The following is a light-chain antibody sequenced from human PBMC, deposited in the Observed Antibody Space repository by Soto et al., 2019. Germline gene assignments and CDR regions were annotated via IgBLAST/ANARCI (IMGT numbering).Light chain of an antibody. J-gene: IGLJ2*01. CDR2: SNN. V-gene: IGLV1-44*01. Sequence: QSVLTQPPSASGTPGQRISISCSGSNSNIGSNTVNWYQQVPGAAPQLLIYSNNQRPSGVPDRFSASKSATSASVAISGLQSEEEADYYCASWDDSLNGVVFGGGTKLTVL. CDR1: NSNIGSNT. CDR3: ASWDDSLNGVV.